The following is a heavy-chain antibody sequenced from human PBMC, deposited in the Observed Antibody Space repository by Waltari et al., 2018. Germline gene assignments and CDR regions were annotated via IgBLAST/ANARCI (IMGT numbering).Heavy chain of an antibody. D-gene: IGHD3-10*01. V-gene: IGHV3-30-3*01. CDR1: GFTFSSYA. CDR3: ARDGDYGGLYYFDY. CDR2: ISYDGSNK. J-gene: IGHJ4*02. Sequence: QVQLVESGGGVVQPGRSLKLSCAASGFTFSSYAMHWVRQAPGKGLEWVAVISYDGSNKYYADSVKGRFTISRDNSKNTLYLQMNSLRAEDTAVYYCARDGDYGGLYYFDYWGQGTLVTVSS.